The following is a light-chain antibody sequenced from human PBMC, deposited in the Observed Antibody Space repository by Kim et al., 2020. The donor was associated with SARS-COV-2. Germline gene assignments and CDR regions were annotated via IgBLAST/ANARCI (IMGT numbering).Light chain of an antibody. V-gene: IGLV2-14*03. Sequence: QSALTQPASVSGSPGQSITISCPGTSSDVGGYDCVSWYQQHPGKAPKVMIYDVSDRPSGVSNRFSGSKSGNTASLTISGLQAEDEAHYYCTSYTSRSSWVFGGGTKVTVL. CDR2: DVS. CDR3: TSYTSRSSWV. J-gene: IGLJ3*02. CDR1: SSDVGGYDC.